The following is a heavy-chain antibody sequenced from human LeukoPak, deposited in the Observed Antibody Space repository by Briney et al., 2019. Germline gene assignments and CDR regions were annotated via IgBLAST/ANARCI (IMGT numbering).Heavy chain of an antibody. CDR1: GFTFSSYA. CDR2: ISWNSGSI. Sequence: GGSLRLSCAASGFTFSSYAMSWVRQAPGKGLEWVSGISWNSGSIGYADSVKGRFTISRDNAKNSLYLQMNSLRAEDTALYYCAKVLASGYLYDAFDIWGQGTMVTVSS. V-gene: IGHV3-9*01. CDR3: AKVLASGYLYDAFDI. D-gene: IGHD5-12*01. J-gene: IGHJ3*02.